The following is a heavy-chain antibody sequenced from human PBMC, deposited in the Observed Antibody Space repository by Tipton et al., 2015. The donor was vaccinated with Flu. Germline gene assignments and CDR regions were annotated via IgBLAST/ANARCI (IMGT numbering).Heavy chain of an antibody. D-gene: IGHD1-26*01. CDR3: ARDHRWELHAFDI. CDR1: GGSISSGSYY. J-gene: IGHJ3*02. CDR2: IYTSGST. V-gene: IGHV4-61*02. Sequence: TLSLTCTVSGGSISSGSYYWSWIRQPAGKGLEWIGRIYTSGSTNYNPSLKSRVTISVDTSKNQFSLKLSSMTAADTAVYYCARDHRWELHAFDIWGQGTMVTVSS.